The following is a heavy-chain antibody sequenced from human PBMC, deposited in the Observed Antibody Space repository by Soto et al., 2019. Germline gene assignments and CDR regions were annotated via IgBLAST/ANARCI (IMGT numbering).Heavy chain of an antibody. CDR1: GFTFSSYG. V-gene: IGHV3-30*18. CDR2: ISYDGSNK. CDR3: AKVSRRGKQLVFGAFDI. J-gene: IGHJ3*02. D-gene: IGHD6-13*01. Sequence: GGSLRLSCAASGFTFSSYGMHWVRQAPGKGLEWVAVISYDGSNKYYADSVKGRFTISRDNSKNTLYLQMNSLRAEDTAVYYCAKVSRRGKQLVFGAFDIWGQGTMVTVSS.